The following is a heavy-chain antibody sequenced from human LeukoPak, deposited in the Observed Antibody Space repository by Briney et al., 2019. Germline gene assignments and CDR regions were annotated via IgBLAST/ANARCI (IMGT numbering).Heavy chain of an antibody. CDR2: IWYDGSNK. V-gene: IGHV3-33*01. CDR1: GFAFSSYS. CDR3: ARDQLVGARSYYGMDV. Sequence: GGSLRLSCEAAGFAFSSYSMHWVRQAPGKGLEWVAVIWYDGSNKYYADSAKGRFTISRDNSKNTLYLQMNSLRAEDTAVYYCARDQLVGARSYYGMDVWGQGTTVTVSS. D-gene: IGHD1-26*01. J-gene: IGHJ6*02.